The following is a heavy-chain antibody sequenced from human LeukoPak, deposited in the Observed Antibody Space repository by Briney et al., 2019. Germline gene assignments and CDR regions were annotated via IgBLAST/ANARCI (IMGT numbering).Heavy chain of an antibody. J-gene: IGHJ6*02. CDR2: ISVSGGTI. D-gene: IGHD2-21*02. Sequence: GGSLRLSCAASGFTFSSYAMSWVRQAPGTGLEWVSGISVSGGTINYADSVRGRFTISRDNSKNTLYLQMNSLRAGDTAVYYCAKEGPYCGGDCYPRYYYHGMDVWGQGTTVTVSS. CDR1: GFTFSSYA. V-gene: IGHV3-23*01. CDR3: AKEGPYCGGDCYPRYYYHGMDV.